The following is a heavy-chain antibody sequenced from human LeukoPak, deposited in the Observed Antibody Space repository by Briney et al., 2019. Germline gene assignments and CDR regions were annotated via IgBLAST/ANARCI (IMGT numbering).Heavy chain of an antibody. J-gene: IGHJ4*02. Sequence: GGSLRLSCAASGFTFSSYEMNWVRQAPGKGPEWVSYISSSGSTIYYADSVKGRFTISRDNAKNSLYLQMNSLRAEDTAVYYCAAYSSGWYPIDYWGQGTLVTVSS. D-gene: IGHD6-19*01. V-gene: IGHV3-48*03. CDR3: AAYSSGWYPIDY. CDR2: ISSSGSTI. CDR1: GFTFSSYE.